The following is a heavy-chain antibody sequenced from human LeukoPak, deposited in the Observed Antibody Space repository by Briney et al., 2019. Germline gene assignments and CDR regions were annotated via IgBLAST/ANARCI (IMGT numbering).Heavy chain of an antibody. D-gene: IGHD1-26*01. CDR1: GFTFDDYA. CDR3: AKDSGSYSTSFDY. V-gene: IGHV3-9*03. CDR2: ISWNSGNI. Sequence: PGGSLRLSCAASGFTFDDYAMHWVRQAPGKGLEWVSGISWNSGNIGYADSVEGRFTISRDNAKNSLYLQMNSLRAEDMALYYCAKDSGSYSTSFDYWGQGTLVTVSS. J-gene: IGHJ4*02.